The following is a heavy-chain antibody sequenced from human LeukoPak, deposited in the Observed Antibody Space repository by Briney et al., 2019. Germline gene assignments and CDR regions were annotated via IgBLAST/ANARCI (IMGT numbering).Heavy chain of an antibody. Sequence: SVKVSCKASGGTYSSYAISWVRQAPGQGLEWMGGIIPIFGTANYAQKFQGRVTITADESTSTAYMELSSLRSEDTAVYYCARDGYSGSSGVDYWGQGTLVTVSS. V-gene: IGHV1-69*13. CDR1: GGTYSSYA. J-gene: IGHJ4*02. CDR2: IIPIFGTA. CDR3: ARDGYSGSSGVDY. D-gene: IGHD1-26*01.